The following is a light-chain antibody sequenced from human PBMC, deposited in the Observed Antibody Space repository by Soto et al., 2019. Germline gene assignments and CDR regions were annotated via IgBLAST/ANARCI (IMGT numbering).Light chain of an antibody. Sequence: QSALTQHASVSGSPGQSITISCTGTSSDVGGYNYVSWYQQHPGKAPKLMIYDVSNRPSGVSNRFSGSKSGNTASLTISGLQAEDEADYYCSSYTSSSLYVFVTGTKLTVL. CDR3: SSYTSSSLYV. V-gene: IGLV2-14*01. CDR1: SSDVGGYNY. CDR2: DVS. J-gene: IGLJ1*01.